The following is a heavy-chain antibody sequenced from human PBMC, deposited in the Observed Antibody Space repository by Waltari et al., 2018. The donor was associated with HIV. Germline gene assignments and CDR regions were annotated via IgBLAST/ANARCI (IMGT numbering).Heavy chain of an antibody. D-gene: IGHD6-13*01. Sequence: EVHLVQSGPEVMTPGATLKISCRVSGYTCTAHYIHWVQEAPGKGLEWMGLIDPEDGETEYAEKFQGRLTITADTSLDTVYMELTSLRSDDAAVYYCASLAAAGYFDAWGQGTLLTVSS. V-gene: IGHV1-69-2*01. J-gene: IGHJ4*02. CDR3: ASLAAAGYFDA. CDR2: IDPEDGET. CDR1: GYTCTAHY.